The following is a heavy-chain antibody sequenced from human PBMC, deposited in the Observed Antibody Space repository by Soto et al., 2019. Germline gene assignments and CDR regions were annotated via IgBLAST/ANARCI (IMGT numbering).Heavy chain of an antibody. J-gene: IGHJ6*02. CDR2: IWYDGSNK. D-gene: IGHD3-10*01. Sequence: PGGSLRLSCAASGCTFSSYGMHWVRQAPGKGLEWVAVIWYDGSNKYYADSVKGRFTISRDNSKNTLYLQMNSLRAEDTAVYYCASALWLEYYYYGMDVWGQGTTVTVSS. CDR1: GCTFSSYG. V-gene: IGHV3-33*01. CDR3: ASALWLEYYYYGMDV.